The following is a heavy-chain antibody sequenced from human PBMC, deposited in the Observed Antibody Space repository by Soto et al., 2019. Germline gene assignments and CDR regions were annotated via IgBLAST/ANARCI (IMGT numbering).Heavy chain of an antibody. D-gene: IGHD5-18*01. CDR1: GGSISSSSYY. V-gene: IGHV4-39*01. Sequence: PSETLSLTCTVSGGSISSSSYYWGWIRQPPGKGLEWIGSIYYSGSTYYNPSLKSRVTISVDTSKNQFSLKLSSVTAADTAVYYCARQSFRPYSYYYLDDWGQGTLVTVSS. J-gene: IGHJ4*02. CDR2: IYYSGST. CDR3: ARQSFRPYSYYYLDD.